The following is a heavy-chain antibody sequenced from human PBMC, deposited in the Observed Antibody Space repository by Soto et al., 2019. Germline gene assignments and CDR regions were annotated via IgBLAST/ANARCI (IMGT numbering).Heavy chain of an antibody. CDR2: IWYDGSNK. CDR1: GFTFSSYG. V-gene: IGHV3-33*01. J-gene: IGHJ6*02. Sequence: QVQLVESGGGVVQPGRSLRLSCAASGFTFSSYGMHWVRQAPDKGLEWVAVIWYDGSNKYYADSVKGRFTISRDNSKDTLYLHMNRLRADDTAVYYCASEYCSGGRCYYYGMDVWGQGTTVTVSS. D-gene: IGHD2-15*01. CDR3: ASEYCSGGRCYYYGMDV.